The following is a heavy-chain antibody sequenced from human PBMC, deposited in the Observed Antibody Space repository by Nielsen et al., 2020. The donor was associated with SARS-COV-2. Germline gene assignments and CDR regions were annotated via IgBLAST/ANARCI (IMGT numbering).Heavy chain of an antibody. CDR2: VNYRGGT. Sequence: SETLSLTCAVYGGSFGGYYWSWIRQPPGKGLEWIGEVNYRGGTNYNPSLKSRVTISMDTSKNQFSLKLSSVTDADTSIYYCARQLTETRASFDFWGQGTLVTVSS. V-gene: IGHV4-34*01. CDR3: ARQLTETRASFDF. CDR1: GGSFGGYY. J-gene: IGHJ4*02. D-gene: IGHD2-2*01.